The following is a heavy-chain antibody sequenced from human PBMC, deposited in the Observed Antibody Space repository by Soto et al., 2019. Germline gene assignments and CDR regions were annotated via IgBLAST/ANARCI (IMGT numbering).Heavy chain of an antibody. D-gene: IGHD3-22*01. CDR1: GYTFTSYG. V-gene: IGHV1-18*04. J-gene: IGHJ6*02. Sequence: AASVKVSCKASGYTFTSYGLSWVRQAPGQGLEWMGWISAYNGETNYAQNLQGRVTMTTDTSTTTAYMELRSLRSDDTAVYYCARDHYYDTSGDVWGQGTTVTVSS. CDR2: ISAYNGET. CDR3: ARDHYYDTSGDV.